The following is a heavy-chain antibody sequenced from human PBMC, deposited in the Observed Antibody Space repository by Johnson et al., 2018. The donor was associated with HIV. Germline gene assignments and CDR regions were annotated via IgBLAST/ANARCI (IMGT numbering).Heavy chain of an antibody. CDR2: IYSGGST. J-gene: IGHJ3*02. CDR3: ANLKTKGYCSSTSCRENAFDI. D-gene: IGHD2-2*01. Sequence: VQLVESGGGLVQRGGSLRLSCAASGFTVSSNYMSWVRQAPGKGLEWVSVIYSGGSTYYADSVKGRFTISRDNSKNTLYLQMNSLRAEDTAVYYCANLKTKGYCSSTSCRENAFDIWGQGTMVTVSS. V-gene: IGHV3-66*01. CDR1: GFTVSSNY.